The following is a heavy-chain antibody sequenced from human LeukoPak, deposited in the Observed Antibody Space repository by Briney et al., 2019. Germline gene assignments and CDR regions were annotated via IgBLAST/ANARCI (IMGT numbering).Heavy chain of an antibody. V-gene: IGHV4-59*01. CDR1: GGSISGYY. Sequence: PSETLSLTCTVSGGSISGYYWSWIRQPPGKGLEWIGYIYYSGSTNYNPSLKSRVTISVDTSKNQFSLKLSSVTAADTAVYYCARGPGSYYEYYFVYWGQGTLVTVSS. D-gene: IGHD3-10*01. CDR3: ARGPGSYYEYYFVY. CDR2: IYYSGST. J-gene: IGHJ4*02.